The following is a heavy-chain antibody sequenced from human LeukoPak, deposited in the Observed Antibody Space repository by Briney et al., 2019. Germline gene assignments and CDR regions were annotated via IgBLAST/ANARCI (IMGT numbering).Heavy chain of an antibody. V-gene: IGHV3-30*18. D-gene: IGHD3-3*01. CDR1: GFTFSTYW. J-gene: IGHJ4*02. Sequence: PGGSLRLSCTASGFTFSTYWMSWVRQAPGKGLEWMAVISYDGTNKYYAASVKGRFTISRDNSKNTLYLQMNSLRAEDTAVYYCAKDLNYDFWSGLGNWGQGTLVTVSS. CDR2: ISYDGTNK. CDR3: AKDLNYDFWSGLGN.